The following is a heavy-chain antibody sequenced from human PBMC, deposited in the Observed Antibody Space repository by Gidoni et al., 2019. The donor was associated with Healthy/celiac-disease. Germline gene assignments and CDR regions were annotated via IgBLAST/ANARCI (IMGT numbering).Heavy chain of an antibody. Sequence: EVQLVESGGGLVKPGGSLRLSCAASGFTFSSYSMNWVRQAPGKGLEWVSSISSSSSYIYYADSVKGRFTISRDNAKNSLYLQMNSLRAEDTAVYYCASLQQLVPYSSSEYFDLWGRGTLVTVSS. V-gene: IGHV3-21*01. CDR1: GFTFSSYS. CDR3: ASLQQLVPYSSSEYFDL. J-gene: IGHJ2*01. D-gene: IGHD6-13*01. CDR2: ISSSSSYI.